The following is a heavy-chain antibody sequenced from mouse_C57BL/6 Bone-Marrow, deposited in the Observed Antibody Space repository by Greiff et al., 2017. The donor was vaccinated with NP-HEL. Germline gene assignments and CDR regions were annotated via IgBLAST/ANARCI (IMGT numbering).Heavy chain of an antibody. CDR2: ISDGGSYT. D-gene: IGHD2-2*01. CDR3: ARKFYGSLAY. J-gene: IGHJ3*01. Sequence: DVHLVESGGGLVKPGGSLKLSCAASGFTFSSYAMSWVRQTPEKRLEWVATISDGGSYTYYPHNVKGRFTISRDNAKNNLYLQMSHLKSEDTAMYNCARKFYGSLAYWGQGTLVTVAA. CDR1: GFTFSSYA. V-gene: IGHV5-4*01.